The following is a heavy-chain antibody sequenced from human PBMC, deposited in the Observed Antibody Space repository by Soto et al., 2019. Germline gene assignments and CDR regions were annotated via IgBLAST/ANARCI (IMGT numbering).Heavy chain of an antibody. J-gene: IGHJ4*02. CDR1: GFTFSSYG. Sequence: WGSLRLSCAASGFTFSSYGMHWVRQAPGKGLEWVAVISYDGSNKYYADSVKGRFTISRDNSKNTLYLQMNSLRAEDTAVYYCAKDTYVDTAMVDYWGQGTLVTVSS. CDR2: ISYDGSNK. V-gene: IGHV3-30*18. D-gene: IGHD5-18*01. CDR3: AKDTYVDTAMVDY.